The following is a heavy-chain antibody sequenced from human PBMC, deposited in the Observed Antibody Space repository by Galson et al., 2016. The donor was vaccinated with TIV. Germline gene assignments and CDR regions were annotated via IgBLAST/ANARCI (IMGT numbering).Heavy chain of an antibody. CDR2: ALPMFGTS. CDR1: GDTFNSYA. V-gene: IGHV1-69*13. J-gene: IGHJ5*02. D-gene: IGHD5-24*01. CDR3: AISSRRDRYGHTNWFDP. Sequence: SVKVSCKASGDTFNSYAISWVRQAPGQGLEWVGRALPMFGTSNYAEEFQDRVTITADESMSTAYMELSSLTSDDTAVYYCAISSRRDRYGHTNWFDPWGQGTLVTVSS.